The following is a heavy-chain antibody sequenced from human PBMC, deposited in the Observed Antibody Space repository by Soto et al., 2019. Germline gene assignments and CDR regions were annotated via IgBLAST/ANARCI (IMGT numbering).Heavy chain of an antibody. CDR2: IIPVFGTP. V-gene: IGHV1-69*12. D-gene: IGHD2-2*01. Sequence: QIQLVQSGAEVKKPGSSVKVSCKASGGTFTNYAFSWVRQAPGQGLEWMGGIIPVFGTPDYAQKFQGRVTITADESTRTASMELSSLRSDDTAVYYCARERSVGYCITTTCPKPFYYYAMDVWGQGTTVTVSS. J-gene: IGHJ6*02. CDR1: GGTFTNYA. CDR3: ARERSVGYCITTTCPKPFYYYAMDV.